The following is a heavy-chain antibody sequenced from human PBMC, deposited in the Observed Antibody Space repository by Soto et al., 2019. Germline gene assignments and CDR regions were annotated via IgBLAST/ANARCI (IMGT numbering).Heavy chain of an antibody. J-gene: IGHJ6*02. Sequence: EVQLLESGGGLVQPGGSLRLSCAASGFTFTNYAMTWVRQAPGMGLEWVSTISASGGSTYHADSVKGRFTISRDNSKNTLSMQMNCLRDEDTAAYYCAKDMRGSGSYHIYGMDVWGQGTTVTVS. CDR1: GFTFTNYA. CDR3: AKDMRGSGSYHIYGMDV. CDR2: ISASGGST. D-gene: IGHD3-10*01. V-gene: IGHV3-23*01.